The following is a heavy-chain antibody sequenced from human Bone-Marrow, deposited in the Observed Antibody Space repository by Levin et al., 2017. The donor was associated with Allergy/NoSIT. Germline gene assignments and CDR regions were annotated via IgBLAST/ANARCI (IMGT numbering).Heavy chain of an antibody. Sequence: GGSLRLSCAASGFTFSSAWMNWVRQAPGKGLEWVGRIKSETDGGTTDYATPVKTRFTISRDDSKTTLYLQMNSLKTEDTAVYYCATGVSGYDFWSGYPGYFDYWGQGTLVTVSS. D-gene: IGHD3-3*01. J-gene: IGHJ4*02. CDR1: GFTFSSAW. CDR3: ATGVSGYDFWSGYPGYFDY. CDR2: IKSETDGGTT. V-gene: IGHV3-15*07.